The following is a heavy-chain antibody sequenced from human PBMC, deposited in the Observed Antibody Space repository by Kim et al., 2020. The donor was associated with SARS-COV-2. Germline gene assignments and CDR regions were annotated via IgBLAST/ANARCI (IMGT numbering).Heavy chain of an antibody. CDR1: GFTFSSYS. V-gene: IGHV3-21*01. CDR3: ARGGYYDSSGYYYAQLYFDY. D-gene: IGHD3-22*01. Sequence: GGSLRLSCAASGFTFSSYSMNWVRQAPGKGLEWVSSISSSSSYIYYADSVKGRFTISRDNAKNSLYLQMNSLRAEDTAVYYCARGGYYDSSGYYYAQLYFDYWGQGTLVTVSS. CDR2: ISSSSSYI. J-gene: IGHJ4*02.